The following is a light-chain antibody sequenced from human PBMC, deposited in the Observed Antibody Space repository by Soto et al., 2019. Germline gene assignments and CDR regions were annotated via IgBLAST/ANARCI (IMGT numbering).Light chain of an antibody. V-gene: IGLV1-44*01. CDR3: STWDASLNGPL. CDR1: SSNIGGNT. Sequence: QSVLTQPPSASGTPGQRVTISCSGGSSNIGGNTVNWYQQLPGAAPKLIIFSNSQRPSGVPDRFSGSKSGTSASLAIGGLQSEDEAEYYCSTWDASLNGPLFGGGTKLTVL. CDR2: SNS. J-gene: IGLJ2*01.